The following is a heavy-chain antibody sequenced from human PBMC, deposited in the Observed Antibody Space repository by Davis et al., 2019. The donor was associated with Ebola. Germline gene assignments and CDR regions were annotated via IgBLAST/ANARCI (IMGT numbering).Heavy chain of an antibody. V-gene: IGHV3-23*01. D-gene: IGHD6-19*01. CDR1: GFTFTTYA. CDR3: AKDTSNVWFDV. Sequence: GESLKISCAASGFTFTTYALTWVRQAPGQGLEWVSTISYSGGSTYYADSVKGRFTISRDNSRNTLHLQMDSLRVEDTAIYYCAKDTSNVWFDVWGQGTMVTVSS. CDR2: ISYSGGST. J-gene: IGHJ3*01.